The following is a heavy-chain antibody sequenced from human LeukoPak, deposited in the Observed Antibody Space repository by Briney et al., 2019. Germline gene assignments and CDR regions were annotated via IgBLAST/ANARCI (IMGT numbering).Heavy chain of an antibody. CDR1: GGFISNYY. CDR3: ASTEWNYAR. CDR2: IHYSGST. J-gene: IGHJ4*02. Sequence: PSETLSLTCTVSGGFISNYYWSWMRQPPGKGLEWIGYIHYSGSTNYNPSLKSRVTISLDTSKNQFSLRLTSVTAADTAVYYCASTEWNYARWGQGTLVTVSS. V-gene: IGHV4-59*08. D-gene: IGHD1-7*01.